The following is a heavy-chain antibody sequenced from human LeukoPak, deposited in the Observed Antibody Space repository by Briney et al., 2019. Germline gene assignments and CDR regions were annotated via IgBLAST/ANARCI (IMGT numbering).Heavy chain of an antibody. Sequence: SVKVSCKASGGTFSSYAISWVRQAPGQGLGWMGGIIPIFGTANYAQKFQGRVTITADESTSTAYMELSSLRSEDTAVYYCAREGYDSRLSAFDIWGQGTMVTVSS. CDR2: IIPIFGTA. J-gene: IGHJ3*02. V-gene: IGHV1-69*13. CDR3: AREGYDSRLSAFDI. D-gene: IGHD3-22*01. CDR1: GGTFSSYA.